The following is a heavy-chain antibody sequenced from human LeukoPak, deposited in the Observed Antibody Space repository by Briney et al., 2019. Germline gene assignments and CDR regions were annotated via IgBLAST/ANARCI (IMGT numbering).Heavy chain of an antibody. Sequence: LRLSCAASGFTVRSCYISWIRQHPGKGLEWIGYIYYSGNTYYNPSLKSRVTISVDTSKKQFSLKLSSVTAADTAVYYCARQDYGGNLGYWGQGTLVTVSS. CDR3: ARQDYGGNLGY. CDR1: GFTVRSCY. D-gene: IGHD4-23*01. J-gene: IGHJ4*02. V-gene: IGHV4-31*02. CDR2: IYYSGNT.